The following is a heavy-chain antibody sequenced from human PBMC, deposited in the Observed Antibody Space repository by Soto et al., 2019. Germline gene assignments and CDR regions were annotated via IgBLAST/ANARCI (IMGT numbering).Heavy chain of an antibody. CDR1: GFTFSSYS. CDR3: AKTTDGLFSAFEI. J-gene: IGHJ3*02. Sequence: GVSLRLSCAASGFTFSSYSMSWFLQAPVKGRELVSVVSCSGGSTYCVYSVKCRFTISIDNSNDTLYLQMNGLRADGTAVYFCAKTTDGLFSAFEIWGQGTVVTVSS. V-gene: IGHV3-23*01. CDR2: VSCSGGST. D-gene: IGHD3-10*02.